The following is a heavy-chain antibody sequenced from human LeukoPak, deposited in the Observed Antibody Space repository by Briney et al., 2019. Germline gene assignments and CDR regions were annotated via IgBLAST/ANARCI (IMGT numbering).Heavy chain of an antibody. CDR1: GFTFSSYG. J-gene: IGHJ4*02. CDR2: ISRSSSYI. CDR3: AKGGTDYYDSSGILY. D-gene: IGHD3-22*01. V-gene: IGHV3-21*04. Sequence: GGSLRLSCAASGFTFSSYGMHWVRQAPGKGLEWVSSISRSSSYIYYADSVKGRFTISRDNAKNSLFLQMNSLRAEDTAVYYCAKGGTDYYDSSGILYWGQGTLVTVSS.